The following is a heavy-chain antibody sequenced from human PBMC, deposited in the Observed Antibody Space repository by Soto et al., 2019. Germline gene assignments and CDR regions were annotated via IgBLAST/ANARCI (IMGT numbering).Heavy chain of an antibody. CDR2: IYYSGST. J-gene: IGHJ5*02. CDR3: ARGAGSYYENWFDP. Sequence: ETLSLTCTVSGGSISSYYWSWIRQPPGKGLEWIGYIYYSGSTNYNPSLKSRVTISVGTSKNQFSLKLSSVTAADTAVYYCARGAGSYYENWFDPWGQGTLVTVSS. D-gene: IGHD3-10*01. V-gene: IGHV4-59*01. CDR1: GGSISSYY.